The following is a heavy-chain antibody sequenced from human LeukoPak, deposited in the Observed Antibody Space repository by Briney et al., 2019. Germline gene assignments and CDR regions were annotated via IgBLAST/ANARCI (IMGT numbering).Heavy chain of an antibody. D-gene: IGHD6-19*01. CDR1: GGTFSSYA. Sequence: SVKVSCKASGGTFSSYAISWVRQAPGQGLEWMGGIIPIFGAANYAQKFQGRVTITADESTSTAYMELSSLRSEDTAVYYCARDAAVAGNLLGYWGQGTLVTVSS. J-gene: IGHJ4*02. CDR2: IIPIFGAA. V-gene: IGHV1-69*13. CDR3: ARDAAVAGNLLGY.